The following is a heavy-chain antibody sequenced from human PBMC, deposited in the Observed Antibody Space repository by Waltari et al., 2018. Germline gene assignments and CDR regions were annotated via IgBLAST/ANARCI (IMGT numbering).Heavy chain of an antibody. CDR2: INPNSGGT. J-gene: IGHJ4*02. Sequence: QGLEWMGWINPNSGGTNYAQKFQGRVTMTRDTSISTAYMELSRLRSDDTAVYYCARVGPRWLQLAGYFDYWGQGTLVTVSS. D-gene: IGHD5-12*01. V-gene: IGHV1-2*02. CDR3: ARVGPRWLQLAGYFDY.